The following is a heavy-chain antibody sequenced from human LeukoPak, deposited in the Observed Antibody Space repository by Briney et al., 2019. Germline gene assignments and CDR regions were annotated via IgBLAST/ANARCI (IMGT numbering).Heavy chain of an antibody. D-gene: IGHD2-21*02. CDR3: ATSRAQTLAYCGGDCYSGFDY. J-gene: IGHJ4*02. V-gene: IGHV1-2*02. Sequence: GASVKVSCKASGYTFPAYYMHWVRQAPGQGLDWLGWINPDSGGTNYAQKFQGRVTMTRDTSISTAYMELSWLRSDDTAMYYCATSRAQTLAYCGGDCYSGFDYWGQGTLVSVSS. CDR1: GYTFPAYY. CDR2: INPDSGGT.